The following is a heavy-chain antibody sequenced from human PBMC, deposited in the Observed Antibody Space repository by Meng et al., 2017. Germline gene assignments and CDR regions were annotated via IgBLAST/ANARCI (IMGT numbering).Heavy chain of an antibody. V-gene: IGHV4-39*07. CDR1: GGSISSSSYY. CDR2: IYYSGST. CDR3: ARDGPYYDSSGYYSRVRYFDY. J-gene: IGHJ4*02. D-gene: IGHD3-22*01. Sequence: SETLSLTCTVSGGSISSSSYYWGWIRQPPGKGLEWIGSIYYSGSTYYNPSLKSRVTISVDTSKNQFSLKLSSVTAADTAVYYCARDGPYYDSSGYYSRVRYFDYWGQRTLVTVSS.